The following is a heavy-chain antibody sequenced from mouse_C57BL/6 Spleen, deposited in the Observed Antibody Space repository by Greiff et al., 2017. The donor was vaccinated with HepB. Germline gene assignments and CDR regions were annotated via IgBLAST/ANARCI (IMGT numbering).Heavy chain of an antibody. D-gene: IGHD1-1*01. CDR2: ISSGSSTI. Sequence: EVQLQESGGGLVKPGGSLKLSCAASGFTFSDYGMHWVRQAPEKGLEWVAYISSGSSTIYYADTVKGRFTISRDNAKNTLFLQMTSLRSEDTAMYYCARGTVVAVYWYFDVWGTGTTVTVSS. V-gene: IGHV5-17*01. J-gene: IGHJ1*03. CDR1: GFTFSDYG. CDR3: ARGTVVAVYWYFDV.